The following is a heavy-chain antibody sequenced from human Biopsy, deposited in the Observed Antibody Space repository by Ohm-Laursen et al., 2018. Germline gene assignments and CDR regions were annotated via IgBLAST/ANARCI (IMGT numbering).Heavy chain of an antibody. D-gene: IGHD6-25*01. Sequence: QTLSLTCAVYGESFNGYYWSWIRQTPGKGLEWIGEINHSGRTNYNPSLKSRVTISVDTSKNQFSLKLNSVTVADTAVYYCARHSAEKSGYDGDYFDYWGQGTLVTVSS. J-gene: IGHJ4*02. CDR1: GESFNGYY. CDR2: INHSGRT. V-gene: IGHV4-34*09. CDR3: ARHSAEKSGYDGDYFDY.